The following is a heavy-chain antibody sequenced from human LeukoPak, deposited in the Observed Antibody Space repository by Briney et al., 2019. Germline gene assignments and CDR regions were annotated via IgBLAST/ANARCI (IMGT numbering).Heavy chain of an antibody. CDR3: AKPRAMTTGVGRYFDL. D-gene: IGHD1-1*01. CDR2: ISGGGENI. J-gene: IGHJ2*01. V-gene: IGHV3-23*01. CDR1: GFTFTSYA. Sequence: PGGSLRLSCVASGFTFTSYAMSWIRQAPGKGLEWVSAISGGGENIYYGDSVKGRFTISRDNSKNTLYLQMNSLRAEDTATYYCAKPRAMTTGVGRYFDLWGRGTLVTVSS.